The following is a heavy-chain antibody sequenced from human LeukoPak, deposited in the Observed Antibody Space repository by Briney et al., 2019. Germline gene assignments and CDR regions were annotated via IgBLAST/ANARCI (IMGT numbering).Heavy chain of an antibody. V-gene: IGHV3-23*01. CDR3: AKYTERAFDM. Sequence: GGSLRLSCAASGFTFNGYAMSWVRQAPGKGLEWVSAISPTGAGTYYADSVKGLFTISRDNSKNTLYLQMNSLRAEDTAVYYCAKYTERAFDMWGQGTMVTVSS. CDR2: ISPTGAGT. D-gene: IGHD2-2*02. CDR1: GFTFNGYA. J-gene: IGHJ3*02.